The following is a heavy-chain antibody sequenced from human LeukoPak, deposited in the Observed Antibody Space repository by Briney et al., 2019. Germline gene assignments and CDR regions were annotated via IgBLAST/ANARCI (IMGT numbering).Heavy chain of an antibody. CDR3: ARDAGLGATYSYFDY. V-gene: IGHV1-69*10. J-gene: IGHJ4*02. CDR1: GGTFSSYA. Sequence: ASVSVSCTASGGTFSSYAISWVRQAPGQGLEWMGGIIPILGIANYAQKFQGRVTITADKSTSTAYMELSSLRSEDTAVYYCARDAGLGATYSYFDYWGQGTLVTVSS. D-gene: IGHD1-26*01. CDR2: IIPILGIA.